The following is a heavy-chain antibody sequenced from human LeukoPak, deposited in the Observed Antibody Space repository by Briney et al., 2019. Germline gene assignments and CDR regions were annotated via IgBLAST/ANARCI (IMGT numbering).Heavy chain of an antibody. V-gene: IGHV1-46*01. D-gene: IGHD3-16*01. J-gene: IGHJ6*03. Sequence: ASVKVSCKASGYTFTMYYIHWVRQAPGQGLEWMGMINPSDGATTYAQRFQGRVTMTRDMSTTTVYMDLRSLRSENTSVYFGGRGRGGGLCGNVGGLFASYYTYYYMDVWGRGTTVTVSS. CDR2: INPSDGAT. CDR1: GYTFTMYY. CDR3: GRGRGGGLCGNVGGLFASYYTYYYMDV.